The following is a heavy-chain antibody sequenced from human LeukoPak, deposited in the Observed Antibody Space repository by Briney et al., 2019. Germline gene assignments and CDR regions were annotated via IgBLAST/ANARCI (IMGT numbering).Heavy chain of an antibody. D-gene: IGHD1-26*01. V-gene: IGHV1-46*01. CDR2: INPSGGST. J-gene: IGHJ5*02. CDR1: GYTFTSYY. CDR3: ATARAVGADRWFDP. Sequence: ASGKVSCKASGYTFTSYYMHWVRQAPGQGLEWMGIINPSGGSTSYAQKFQGRVTITRDMSTSTVYMELSSLRSEDTAVYYCATARAVGADRWFDPWGQGTLVTVSS.